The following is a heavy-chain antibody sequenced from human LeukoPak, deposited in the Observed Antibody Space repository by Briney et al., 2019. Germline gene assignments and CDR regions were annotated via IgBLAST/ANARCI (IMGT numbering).Heavy chain of an antibody. CDR2: ISGSGGST. J-gene: IGHJ6*02. D-gene: IGHD2-8*01. V-gene: IGHV3-23*01. CDR1: GFTFSSYA. CDR3: ARETNEEDYYYGMDV. Sequence: PGGSLRLSCAASGFTFSSYAMSWVRQAPGKGLEWVSAISGSGGSTYYADSVKGRFTISRDNSKNTLYLQMNSLRAEDTAVYYCARETNEEDYYYGMDVWGQGTTVTVSS.